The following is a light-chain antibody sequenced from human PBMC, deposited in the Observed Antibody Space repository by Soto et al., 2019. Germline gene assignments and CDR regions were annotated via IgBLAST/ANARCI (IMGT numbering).Light chain of an antibody. V-gene: IGKV3-20*01. CDR1: QSFNSIY. CDR3: QPYGSSYT. CDR2: GAS. J-gene: IGKJ5*01. Sequence: QSPGTLSLSPGERATLSCRASQSFNSIYLAWYQQKPGQAPRLLIYGASSRATGIPDRFSGSGSGTDFTLTISRLEPDDFAVYYCQPYGSSYTFGQGTRLEI.